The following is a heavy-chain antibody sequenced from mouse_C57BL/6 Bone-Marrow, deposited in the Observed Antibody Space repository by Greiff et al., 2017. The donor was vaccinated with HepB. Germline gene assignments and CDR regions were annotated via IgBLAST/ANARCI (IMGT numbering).Heavy chain of an antibody. Sequence: EVKLMESGPGLVKPSQSLSLTCSVTGYSITSGYYWNWIRQFPGNKLEWMGYISYDGSNNYNPSLKNRISITRDTSKNQFFLKLNSVTTEDTATYYCARDPYYGAWFAYWGQGTLVTVSA. D-gene: IGHD1-2*01. V-gene: IGHV3-6*01. CDR1: GYSITSGYY. CDR3: ARDPYYGAWFAY. J-gene: IGHJ3*01. CDR2: ISYDGSN.